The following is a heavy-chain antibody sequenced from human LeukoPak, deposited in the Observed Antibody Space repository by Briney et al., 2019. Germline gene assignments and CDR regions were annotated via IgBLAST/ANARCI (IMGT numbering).Heavy chain of an antibody. CDR1: GFTVSSNY. CDR2: IYSGGST. CDR3: ARDSSGGSCYPGDY. J-gene: IGHJ4*02. D-gene: IGHD2-15*01. Sequence: GGSLRLSCAASGFTVSSNYMSWVRQAPGKGLEWVSVIYSGGSTYYADSVKGRFTISRDNSKNTLYLQMNSLRAEDTAVYYCARDSSGGSCYPGDYWGQGTLVTVSS. V-gene: IGHV3-53*01.